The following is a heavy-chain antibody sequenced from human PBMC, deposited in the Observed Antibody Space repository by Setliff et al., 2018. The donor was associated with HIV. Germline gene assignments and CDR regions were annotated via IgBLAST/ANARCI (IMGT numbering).Heavy chain of an antibody. J-gene: IGHJ5*01. Sequence: ASVKVSCKASGYTFTSYDINWVRQATGHGLEWMGWINPYSGNTGYAQKFQGRVTMTRETPTSTAYLELSNLRAEDTAVYYCVRGIYDSSGFWYPHGDSWGQGTLVTVS. CDR1: GYTFTSYD. CDR2: INPYSGNT. D-gene: IGHD3-22*01. CDR3: VRGIYDSSGFWYPHGDS. V-gene: IGHV1-8*01.